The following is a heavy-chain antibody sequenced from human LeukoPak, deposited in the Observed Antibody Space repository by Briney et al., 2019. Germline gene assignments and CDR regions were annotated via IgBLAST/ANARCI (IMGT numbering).Heavy chain of an antibody. Sequence: SETLSLTCTVSGGSISSGSYYWSWIRQPAGKGLEWIGRIYTSGSTNYNPSLKSRVTISVDTSKNQFSLKLSSVTAADTAVYYCARDWYYYDSSGYRGWAFDIRGQGTMVTVSS. D-gene: IGHD3-22*01. CDR1: GGSISSGSYY. J-gene: IGHJ3*02. CDR2: IYTSGST. V-gene: IGHV4-61*02. CDR3: ARDWYYYDSSGYRGWAFDI.